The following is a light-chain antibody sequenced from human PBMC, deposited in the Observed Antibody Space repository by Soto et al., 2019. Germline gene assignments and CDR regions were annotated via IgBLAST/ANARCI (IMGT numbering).Light chain of an antibody. CDR1: QSISTW. CDR2: DAS. J-gene: IGKJ2*01. CDR3: QQYNEYLYT. V-gene: IGKV1-5*01. Sequence: EIQMTQSPSTLSASVGDRVTITCRASQSISTWVARYQQRPGKAPKVLIYDASNLQSGVPSRFSGSGSGTEFTLTISSLQPDDFATYFCQQYNEYLYTFGQGTKLEIK.